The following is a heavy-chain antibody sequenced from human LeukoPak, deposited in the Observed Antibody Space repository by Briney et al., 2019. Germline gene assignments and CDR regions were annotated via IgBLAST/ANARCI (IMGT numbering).Heavy chain of an antibody. CDR2: IIPIFGTA. Sequence: SVKVSCKASGGTFSNYALSWVRQAPGQGLEWLGGIIPIFGTANYAQKFQGRVTITADESTSTAYMELSSLRSDDTAVYYCARGAVDYYMDVWGKGTTVTVSS. V-gene: IGHV1-69*13. J-gene: IGHJ6*03. CDR3: ARGAVDYYMDV. CDR1: GGTFSNYA.